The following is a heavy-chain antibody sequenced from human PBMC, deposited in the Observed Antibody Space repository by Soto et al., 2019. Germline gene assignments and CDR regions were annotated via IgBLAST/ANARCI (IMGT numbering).Heavy chain of an antibody. CDR2: ISWNSGSI. Sequence: PGGSLRLSCAASGFTFDDYAMHWVRQAPGKGLEWVSGISWNSGSIGYADSVKGRFTISRDNAKDSLYLQMNSLRAEDTAVYYCARDLGYSSSVLDYWGQGTLVTVSS. J-gene: IGHJ4*02. D-gene: IGHD6-13*01. CDR1: GFTFDDYA. V-gene: IGHV3-9*01. CDR3: ARDLGYSSSVLDY.